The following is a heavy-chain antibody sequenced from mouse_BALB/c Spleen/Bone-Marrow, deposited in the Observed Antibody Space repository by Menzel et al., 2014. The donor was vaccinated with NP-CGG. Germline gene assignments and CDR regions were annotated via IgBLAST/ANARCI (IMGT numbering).Heavy chain of an antibody. J-gene: IGHJ4*01. V-gene: IGHV1-18*01. D-gene: IGHD1-2*01. CDR2: INPNNGGT. CDR3: ARKDYGYNYVMDY. Sequence: EVQLQESGPELVKPGASVKISCKTSGYTFTEYTMHWVKQSHGKSLEWIGGINPNNGGTIYNQKFKGKATLTVDKSSSTAYMELRSLTSEDSAVYYCARKDYGYNYVMDYWGQGTSVTVSS. CDR1: GYTFTEYT.